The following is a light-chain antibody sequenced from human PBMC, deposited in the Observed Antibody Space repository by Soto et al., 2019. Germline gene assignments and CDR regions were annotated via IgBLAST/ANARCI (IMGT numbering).Light chain of an antibody. J-gene: IGKJ2*01. CDR3: QQYYSYLT. V-gene: IGKV1-5*03. CDR1: QSIDTA. CDR2: KAS. Sequence: DIQMTQSPSTLSASVGDRVTITCRASQSIDTALAWYQQKPGKAPNLLIYKASNLESGVPSRFSGSGSGTDFTLTISSLQPDDFATYYCQQYYSYLTFRKGTKVDIK.